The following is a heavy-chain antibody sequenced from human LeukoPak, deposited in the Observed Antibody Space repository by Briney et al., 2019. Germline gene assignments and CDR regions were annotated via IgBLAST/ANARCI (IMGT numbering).Heavy chain of an antibody. CDR3: VRGSSSN. D-gene: IGHD2-2*01. J-gene: IGHJ4*02. V-gene: IGHV3-7*04. Sequence: GGSLRLSCAASGFTFSNYNMNWVRQAPGKRLEWVANISPDGSDIQCLDSVRDRFTVSRDNARNSLYLEMNRLRVEDTAIYYCVRGSSSNWGQGTLVTVSS. CDR2: ISPDGSDI. CDR1: GFTFSNYN.